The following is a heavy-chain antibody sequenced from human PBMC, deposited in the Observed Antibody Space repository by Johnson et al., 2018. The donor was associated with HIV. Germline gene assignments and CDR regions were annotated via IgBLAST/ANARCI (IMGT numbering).Heavy chain of an antibody. D-gene: IGHD1-26*01. CDR2: ISYDGSNK. J-gene: IGHJ3*02. V-gene: IGHV3-30*04. Sequence: QEKLVESGGGVVQPGRSLRLSCAASGFTFSSYAMHWVRQAPGKGLEWVAVISYDGSNKYYADSVKGRFTISRDNSKNTLYLQMNSLRAEDTAVYYCARSLGGVGAIGKGAFDIWGQGTMVTVSS. CDR3: ARSLGGVGAIGKGAFDI. CDR1: GFTFSSYA.